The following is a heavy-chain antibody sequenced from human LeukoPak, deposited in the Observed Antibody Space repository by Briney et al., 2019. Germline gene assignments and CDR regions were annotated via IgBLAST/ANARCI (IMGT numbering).Heavy chain of an antibody. V-gene: IGHV4-39*07. J-gene: IGHJ4*02. D-gene: IGHD3-22*01. CDR2: IYYSGST. Sequence: SETLSLTCTVSGGSISSSSYYWGWIRQPPGKGLEWIGSIYYSGSTYYNPSLKSRVTISVDTSKNQFSLRLSSVTAADTAVYYCARDNLSSGYSKGLDYWGQGTLVTVSS. CDR3: ARDNLSSGYSKGLDY. CDR1: GGSISSSSYY.